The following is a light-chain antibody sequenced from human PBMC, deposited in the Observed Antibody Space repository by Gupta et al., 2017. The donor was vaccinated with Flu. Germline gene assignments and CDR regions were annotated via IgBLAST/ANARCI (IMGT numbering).Light chain of an antibody. CDR1: SSDVGGYNY. CDR3: SSYTSSNTWV. V-gene: IGLV2-14*01. Sequence: SALSQPASVSAPPRQSITISCTGTSSDVGGYNYVSWYQQYPGKAPKLMISEVSERPSGVSNRFSGSKSGNTASLTISGLQAEDEADYYCSSYTSSNTWVFGGGTKLTVL. CDR2: EVS. J-gene: IGLJ3*02.